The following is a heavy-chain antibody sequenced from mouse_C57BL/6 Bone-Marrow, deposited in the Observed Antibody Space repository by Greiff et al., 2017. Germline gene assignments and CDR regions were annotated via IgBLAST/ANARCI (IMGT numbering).Heavy chain of an antibody. Sequence: VQLQQPGAELVMPGASVKLSCKASGYTFTSYWMHWVKQRPGQGLEWIGEIDPSDSYTNYNQKFKGKSTLTVDKSSSTAYMQLSSLTSEDSAVYCCAREELGFLRFAYWGQGTLVTVSA. J-gene: IGHJ3*01. CDR1: GYTFTSYW. CDR2: IDPSDSYT. CDR3: AREELGFLRFAY. V-gene: IGHV1-69*01.